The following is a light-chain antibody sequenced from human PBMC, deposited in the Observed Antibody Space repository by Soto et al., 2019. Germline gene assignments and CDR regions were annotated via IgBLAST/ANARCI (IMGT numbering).Light chain of an antibody. Sequence: EIVLTQSPGTLSLSPGERATLSCRASQSVSSNSLVWYQQKPGQAPRLLIYGASSRATGIPDRFSGSGYGTDFTLTISRLEPEDFAVYSCQQYATSPRTFGQGTKVEIK. CDR2: GAS. V-gene: IGKV3-20*01. CDR3: QQYATSPRT. J-gene: IGKJ1*01. CDR1: QSVSSNS.